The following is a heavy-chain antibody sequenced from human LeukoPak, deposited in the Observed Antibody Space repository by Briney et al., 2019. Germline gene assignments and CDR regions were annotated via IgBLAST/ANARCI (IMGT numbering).Heavy chain of an antibody. V-gene: IGHV1-69*05. CDR3: AREANYGGYLNWFDP. CDR1: GGSLSSYG. CDR2: IVPMFDSR. D-gene: IGHD2-21*01. Sequence: SVKVCCKASGGSLSSYGFSWLRQAPGQGLEWMGGIVPMFDSRSFAQKFQGRLTITTDESTSTVYMELSSLRSDDTAVYYCAREANYGGYLNWFDPWGQGTPVTVSS. J-gene: IGHJ5*02.